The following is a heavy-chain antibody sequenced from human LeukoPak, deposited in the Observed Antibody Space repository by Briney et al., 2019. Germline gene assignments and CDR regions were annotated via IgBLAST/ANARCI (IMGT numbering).Heavy chain of an antibody. J-gene: IGHJ6*01. CDR1: GFTFSGFA. V-gene: IGHV3-23*01. CDR2: ISGSGDNT. D-gene: IGHD1-26*01. Sequence: QPGGSLRLSCAASGFTFSGFAMSWVGRTPGKGLEWVSGISGSGDNTLYADSVKGRFTISRDNSKNTLYLEMNSLRAEDTAIYYCAKMKGHPLPKYYMDVWGQGTTVTVSS. CDR3: AKMKGHPLPKYYMDV.